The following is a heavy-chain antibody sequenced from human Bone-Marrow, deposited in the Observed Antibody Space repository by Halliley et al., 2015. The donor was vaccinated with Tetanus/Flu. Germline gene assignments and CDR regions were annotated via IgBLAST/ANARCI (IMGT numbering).Heavy chain of an antibody. CDR2: TPFTGNT. J-gene: IGHJ4*02. Sequence: EWIGSTPFTGNTNSNPSLKSRVTISIDTSKNQFSLMLDSVTAADTAMYFCARDTGGYYNGWGQGSLVTVSS. V-gene: IGHV4-59*01. D-gene: IGHD3-9*01. CDR3: ARDTGGYYNG.